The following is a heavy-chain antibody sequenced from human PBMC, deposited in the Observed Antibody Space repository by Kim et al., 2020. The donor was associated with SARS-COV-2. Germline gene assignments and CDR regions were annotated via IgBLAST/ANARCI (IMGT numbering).Heavy chain of an antibody. V-gene: IGHV3-30*10. Sequence: DSVKGRFTISRDNSNNILYLQMNSLRAEDTAVYYCATASWGGSGNYPLDYWGQGTLVTVSS. D-gene: IGHD3-10*01. J-gene: IGHJ4*02. CDR3: ATASWGGSGNYPLDY.